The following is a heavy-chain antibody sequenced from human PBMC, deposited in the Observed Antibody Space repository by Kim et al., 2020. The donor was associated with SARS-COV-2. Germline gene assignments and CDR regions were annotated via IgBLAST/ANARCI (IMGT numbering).Heavy chain of an antibody. CDR2: INPSGGST. CDR1: GYTFTSYY. CDR3: ARERVTGTLRSHWFDP. D-gene: IGHD1-20*01. Sequence: ASVKVSCKASGYTFTSYYMHWVRQAPGQGLEWMGIINPSGGSTSYAQKFQGRVTMTRDTSTSTVYMELSSLRSEDTAVYYCARERVTGTLRSHWFDPWGQGTLVTVSS. V-gene: IGHV1-46*01. J-gene: IGHJ5*02.